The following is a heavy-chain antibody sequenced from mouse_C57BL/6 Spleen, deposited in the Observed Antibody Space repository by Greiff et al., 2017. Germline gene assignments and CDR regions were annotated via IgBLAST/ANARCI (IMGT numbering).Heavy chain of an antibody. CDR1: GYTFTSYW. CDR2: IDPSDSYT. Sequence: QVHVKQSGAELVRPGTSVKLSCKASGYTFTSYWMHWVKQRPGQGLEWIGVIDPSDSYTNYNQKFKGKATLTVDTSSSTAYMQLSSLTSEDSAVYDCARENGYPYYFDYWGQGTTLTVSS. J-gene: IGHJ2*01. CDR3: ARENGYPYYFDY. D-gene: IGHD2-2*01. V-gene: IGHV1-59*01.